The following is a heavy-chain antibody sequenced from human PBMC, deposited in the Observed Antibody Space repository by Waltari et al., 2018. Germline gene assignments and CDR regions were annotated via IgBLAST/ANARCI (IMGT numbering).Heavy chain of an antibody. CDR2: IIPIFGTA. J-gene: IGHJ4*02. CDR1: GGTFSSYA. CDR3: ASSPIAAAGAGGVDY. V-gene: IGHV1-69*05. Sequence: QVQLVQSGAEVTKPGSSVKVSCKASGGTFSSYAISWVRQAPGQGLEWMGGIIPIFGTANYAQKFQGRVTITTDESTSTAYMELSSLRSEDTAVYYCASSPIAAAGAGGVDYWGQGTLVTVSS. D-gene: IGHD6-13*01.